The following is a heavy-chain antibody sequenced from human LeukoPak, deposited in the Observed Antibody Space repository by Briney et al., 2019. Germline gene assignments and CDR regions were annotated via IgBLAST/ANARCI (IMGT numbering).Heavy chain of an antibody. CDR1: GGSFSGYY. CDR3: ARCITMVRGFNY. Sequence: SETLSLTCAVYGGSFSGYYWSWIRQPPGKGLEWIGEINHSGSTNYNPSLKGRVTISVDTSKNQFSLKLSSVTAADTAVYYCARCITMVRGFNYWGQGTLVTVSS. D-gene: IGHD3-10*01. V-gene: IGHV4-34*01. CDR2: INHSGST. J-gene: IGHJ4*02.